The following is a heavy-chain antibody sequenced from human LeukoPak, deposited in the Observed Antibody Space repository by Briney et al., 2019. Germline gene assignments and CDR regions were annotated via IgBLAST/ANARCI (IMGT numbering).Heavy chain of an antibody. D-gene: IGHD4-17*01. CDR2: IYYSGST. CDR3: ARVSGRDYGDPNDY. CDR1: GGSISSDGYY. V-gene: IGHV4-31*03. Sequence: TLSLTCTVSGGSISSDGYYWSWIRQHPGKGLEWIGYIYYSGSTYYNPSLKRRVTISIDTSKNQFSLKLNSVTAADTAVYYCARVSGRDYGDPNDYWGQGTLVTVSS. J-gene: IGHJ4*02.